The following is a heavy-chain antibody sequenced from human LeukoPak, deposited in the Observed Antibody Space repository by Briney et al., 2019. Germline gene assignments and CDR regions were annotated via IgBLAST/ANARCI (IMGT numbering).Heavy chain of an antibody. CDR2: INPHTGAA. Sequence: ASVTVSFKVSVYSFIENYLHWVRQAPGQGLEWMGQINPHTGAANFSHKFQGRVTMTRDKSISTAYMHLNRLKFDDTAMYYCARGKSGYSPWGQGTPVTVSS. CDR1: VYSFIENY. D-gene: IGHD3-3*01. V-gene: IGHV1-2*06. J-gene: IGHJ4*02. CDR3: ARGKSGYSP.